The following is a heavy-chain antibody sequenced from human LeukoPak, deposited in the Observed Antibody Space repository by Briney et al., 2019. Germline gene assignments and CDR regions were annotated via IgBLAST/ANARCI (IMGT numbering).Heavy chain of an antibody. Sequence: GRSLRLSCAASGFTFSSYGMHWVRQAPGKGLEWVAVIWYDGSNKYYADSAKGRFTISKDNSKNTLYLQMNSLRAEDTAVYYCVRVTHSSYSYGYGHGDYWGQGTLVTVSS. J-gene: IGHJ4*02. D-gene: IGHD5-18*01. CDR2: IWYDGSNK. V-gene: IGHV3-33*01. CDR1: GFTFSSYG. CDR3: VRVTHSSYSYGYGHGDY.